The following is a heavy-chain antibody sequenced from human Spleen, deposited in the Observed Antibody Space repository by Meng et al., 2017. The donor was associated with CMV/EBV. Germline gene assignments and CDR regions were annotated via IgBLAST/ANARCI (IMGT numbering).Heavy chain of an antibody. Sequence: ASVKVSCKASGYTFTSYYMHWVRQAPGQGLEWMGIINPSGGSTSYAQKFQGRVTMTRDTSISTSYMELSRLRSDDTAVYYCARGYSSSSVSYWGQGTLVTVSS. V-gene: IGHV1-46*01. D-gene: IGHD6-13*01. CDR1: GYTFTSYY. CDR3: ARGYSSSSVSY. CDR2: INPSGGST. J-gene: IGHJ4*02.